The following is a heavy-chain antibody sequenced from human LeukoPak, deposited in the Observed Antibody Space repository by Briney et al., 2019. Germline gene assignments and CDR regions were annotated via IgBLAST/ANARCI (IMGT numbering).Heavy chain of an antibody. CDR2: IYYSWST. D-gene: IGHD3-10*01. Sequence: PSETLSLTCTVSGGSISSSSYYWGWIRQPPGKGLEWIGSIYYSWSTYYNPSLKSRVTISVDTSKNQFSLKLSSVTAADTAVYYCARSGRGGSDAFDIWGQGTMVTVSS. V-gene: IGHV4-39*01. J-gene: IGHJ3*02. CDR1: GGSISSSSYY. CDR3: ARSGRGGSDAFDI.